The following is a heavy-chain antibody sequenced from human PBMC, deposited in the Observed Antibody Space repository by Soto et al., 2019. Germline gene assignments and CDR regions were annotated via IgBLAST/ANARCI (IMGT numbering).Heavy chain of an antibody. CDR2: IWYDGSNK. J-gene: IGHJ6*02. D-gene: IGHD4-17*01. Sequence: VGSLRLSCAASGFTFSSYGMHWVRQAPGKGLEWVAVIWYDGSNKYYADSVKGRFTISRDNSKNTLYLQMNSLRAEDTAVYYCARDDYGDYAIPPYGMDVGGQGATVTVSS. CDR1: GFTFSSYG. V-gene: IGHV3-33*01. CDR3: ARDDYGDYAIPPYGMDV.